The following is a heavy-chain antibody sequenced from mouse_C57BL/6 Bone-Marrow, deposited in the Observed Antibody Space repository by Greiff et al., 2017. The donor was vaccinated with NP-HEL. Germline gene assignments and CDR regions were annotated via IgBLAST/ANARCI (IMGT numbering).Heavy chain of an antibody. J-gene: IGHJ2*01. D-gene: IGHD2-3*01. CDR2: IDPETGGT. V-gene: IGHV1-15*01. CDR3: TRDGYPYYFDY. Sequence: VQLQESGAELVRPGASVTLSCKASGYTFTDYEMHWVKQTPVHGLEWIGAIDPETGGTAYNQKFKGKAILTADKSSSTAYMELRSLTSEDAAVYYCTRDGYPYYFDYWGQGTTLTVSS. CDR1: GYTFTDYE.